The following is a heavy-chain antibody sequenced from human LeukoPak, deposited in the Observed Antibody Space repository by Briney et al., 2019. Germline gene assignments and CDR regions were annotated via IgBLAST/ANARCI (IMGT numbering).Heavy chain of an antibody. D-gene: IGHD4-17*01. Sequence: ASVKVSCKASGYTFTSYGISWVRQAPGQGLEWMGWISAYNGNTNYAQKLQGRVTMTTDTSTSTAYMELRSLRSDDTAMYYCARDGDYDPYYYGMDVWGQGTTVTVSS. J-gene: IGHJ6*02. V-gene: IGHV1-18*01. CDR2: ISAYNGNT. CDR3: ARDGDYDPYYYGMDV. CDR1: GYTFTSYG.